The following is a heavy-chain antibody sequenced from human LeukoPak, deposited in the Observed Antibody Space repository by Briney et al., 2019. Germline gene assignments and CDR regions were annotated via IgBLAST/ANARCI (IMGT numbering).Heavy chain of an antibody. CDR3: AKGSGEWRLWYYIDY. D-gene: IGHD5-18*01. CDR1: GFTFSGFW. J-gene: IGHJ4*02. CDR2: INSDGSEG. V-gene: IGHV3-7*03. Sequence: PGGSLRLSCAVSGFTFSGFWMSWSRQAPGKGLEWVASINSDGSEGYYADVVKGRFTISRDNAKNSLYLQINSLRAEDTAVYYCAKGSGEWRLWYYIDYWGQGTLVTVSS.